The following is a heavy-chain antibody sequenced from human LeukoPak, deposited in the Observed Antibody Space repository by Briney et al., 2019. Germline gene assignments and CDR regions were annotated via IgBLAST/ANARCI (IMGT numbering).Heavy chain of an antibody. CDR3: AREWAPYCSSTSCYGLGYYYYYMDV. J-gene: IGHJ6*03. D-gene: IGHD2-2*01. CDR1: GGSFSGYY. V-gene: IGHV4-34*01. CDR2: INHSGST. Sequence: PSETLSLTCAVYGGSFSGYYWSWIRQPPGKGLEWIGEINHSGSTNYNPSLKSRVTVSVDTSENQFSLKLSSVTAADTAVYYCAREWAPYCSSTSCYGLGYYYYYMDVWGKGTTVTVSS.